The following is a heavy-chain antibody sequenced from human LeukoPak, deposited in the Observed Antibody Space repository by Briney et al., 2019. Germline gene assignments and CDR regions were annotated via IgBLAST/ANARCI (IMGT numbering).Heavy chain of an antibody. CDR1: GFSLSTSGVG. Sequence: SGPTLVKPRPTLTLTCTFSGFSLSTSGVGVGWIRQPPGKALEWLALIYWNDDRRYSPSLKSRLTITKDTSKNQVVLTMTNMDPVDTATYYCATHYSLSLFDYWGQGTLVTVSS. J-gene: IGHJ4*02. V-gene: IGHV2-5*01. D-gene: IGHD3-10*01. CDR2: IYWNDDR. CDR3: ATHYSLSLFDY.